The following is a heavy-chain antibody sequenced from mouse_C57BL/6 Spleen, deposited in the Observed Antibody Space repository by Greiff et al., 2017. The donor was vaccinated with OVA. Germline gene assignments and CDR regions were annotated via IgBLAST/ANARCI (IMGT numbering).Heavy chain of an antibody. J-gene: IGHJ1*03. Sequence: VQLQQSGAELVKPGASVKLSCKASGYTFTSYWMHWVKQRPGQGLEWIGMIHPNSGSTNYNEKFKSKATLTVDKSSSTAYMQLSSLTSEDSAVYYCAREGTTVVAHWYFDVWGTGTTVTASS. CDR1: GYTFTSYW. CDR2: IHPNSGST. D-gene: IGHD1-1*01. CDR3: AREGTTVVAHWYFDV. V-gene: IGHV1-64*01.